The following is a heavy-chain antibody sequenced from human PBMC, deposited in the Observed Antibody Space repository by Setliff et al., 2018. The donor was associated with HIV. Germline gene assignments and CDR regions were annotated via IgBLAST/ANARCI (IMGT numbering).Heavy chain of an antibody. CDR1: GIIFRTYG. D-gene: IGHD6-19*01. J-gene: IGHJ4*02. V-gene: IGHV3-23*01. CDR3: AKSASWDLRGWLH. CDR2: ISGPGRSI. Sequence: GSLRLSCAASGIIFRTYGMHWVRQAPGKGLEWVSYISGPGRSIFYSDSVKGRFTMSRDYSKNTIYLQMSSLRAEDSAVYYCAKSASWDLRGWLHWGQGTLVTVSS.